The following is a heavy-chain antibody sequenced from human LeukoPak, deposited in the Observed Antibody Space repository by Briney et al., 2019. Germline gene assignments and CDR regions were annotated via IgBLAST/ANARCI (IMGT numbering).Heavy chain of an antibody. J-gene: IGHJ4*02. CDR3: ARDGGLNNQHPDY. Sequence: ASVKVSCKASGYTFTSYGISWVRQAPGQGPEWMGWISGYNGNTNYAQKFQGRVTMTTDTSTNTAYMELGSLRSDDTALYYCARDGGLNNQHPDYWGQGTLVSVSS. CDR2: ISGYNGNT. D-gene: IGHD3-16*01. CDR1: GYTFTSYG. V-gene: IGHV1-18*01.